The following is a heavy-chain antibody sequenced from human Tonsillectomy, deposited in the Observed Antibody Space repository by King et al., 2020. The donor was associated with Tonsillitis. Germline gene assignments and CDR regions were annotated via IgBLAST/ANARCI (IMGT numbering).Heavy chain of an antibody. Sequence: VQLVESGGGVVQPGGSLRLSCAASGFTFIKYGMHWVRQAPGKGLEWVAFIRYDGSNKYYSDSVKGRFTISRDKSKNTLYLQMNSLRPEDTAVYYCAKYWGVVVYSSSSPSGLCAFDIWGQGTMVTVSS. D-gene: IGHD6-13*01. J-gene: IGHJ3*02. CDR1: GFTFIKYG. V-gene: IGHV3-30*02. CDR3: AKYWGVVVYSSSSPSGLCAFDI. CDR2: IRYDGSNK.